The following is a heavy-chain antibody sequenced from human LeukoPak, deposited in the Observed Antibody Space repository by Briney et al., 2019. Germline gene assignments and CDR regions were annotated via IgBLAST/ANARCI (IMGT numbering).Heavy chain of an antibody. Sequence: PGGSLRLSCAASGFTFSSYSMNWVRQAPGKGLEWVSSISSSSDYIYYADSVKGRFTISRDNAKNSLYLQMNSLRAEDTAVYYCARDRAGTLLSYFDYWGQGTLVTVSS. CDR2: ISSSSDYI. J-gene: IGHJ4*02. CDR1: GFTFSSYS. V-gene: IGHV3-21*01. D-gene: IGHD6-13*01. CDR3: ARDRAGTLLSYFDY.